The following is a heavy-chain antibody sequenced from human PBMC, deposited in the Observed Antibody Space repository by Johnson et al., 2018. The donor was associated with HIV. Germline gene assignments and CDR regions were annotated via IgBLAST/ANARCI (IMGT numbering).Heavy chain of an antibody. J-gene: IGHJ3*02. CDR1: GFTFSSYA. D-gene: IGHD1-26*01. Sequence: VQLVESGGGLVQPGGSLRLSCAASGFTFSSYAMSWVRQAPGKGLEWVSIISGSGGSTYYADSVKGRFTISRDNSKNTLYLQMNSLRAEDTAVYFCARVKRSGTYYRDAFDIWGQGTMVTVSS. CDR3: ARVKRSGTYYRDAFDI. CDR2: ISGSGGST. V-gene: IGHV3-23*04.